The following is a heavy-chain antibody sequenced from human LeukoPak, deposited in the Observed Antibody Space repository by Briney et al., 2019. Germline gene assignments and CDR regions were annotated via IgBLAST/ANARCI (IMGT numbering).Heavy chain of an antibody. D-gene: IGHD3-22*01. CDR3: ARQFHGSGYVDDL. Sequence: SETLSLTCSVSGGSISSISYYWGWIRRPPGKGLEWIASIYYSGTTHYNPSLSSRVTMSVDTSKNQFTLKLSAVTAADTAVYYCARQFHGSGYVDDLWGQGTLVTVSS. CDR1: GGSISSISYY. J-gene: IGHJ5*02. CDR2: IYYSGTT. V-gene: IGHV4-39*01.